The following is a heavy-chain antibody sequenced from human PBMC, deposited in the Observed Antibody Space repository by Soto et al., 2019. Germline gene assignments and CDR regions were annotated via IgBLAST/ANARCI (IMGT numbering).Heavy chain of an antibody. CDR3: ATRVSGSFYGMDV. D-gene: IGHD1-26*01. Sequence: KASETLSLTCTVSGCSISTYYWSWVRQPPGKGLEWIGYIYYSGSTNYNPSLKSRVTMSVDTSKNQFSLKLSSVTAADTAVYYCATRVSGSFYGMDVWGQGTTVTVSS. CDR2: IYYSGST. J-gene: IGHJ6*02. V-gene: IGHV4-59*01. CDR1: GCSISTYY.